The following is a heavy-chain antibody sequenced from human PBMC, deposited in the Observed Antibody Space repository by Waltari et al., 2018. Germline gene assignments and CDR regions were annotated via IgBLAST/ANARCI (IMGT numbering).Heavy chain of an antibody. V-gene: IGHV1-3*01. J-gene: IGHJ5*02. D-gene: IGHD2-15*01. CDR3: ARDRGDCSGGSCYNWFDP. Sequence: QVQLVQSGAEVKKPGASVKVSCKASGYTFTSYAMHWVRQGPGQRLEWMGWINAGNGNTKYSQKFQGRVTITRDTSASTAYMELSSLRSEDTAVYYCARDRGDCSGGSCYNWFDPWGQGTLVTVSS. CDR1: GYTFTSYA. CDR2: INAGNGNT.